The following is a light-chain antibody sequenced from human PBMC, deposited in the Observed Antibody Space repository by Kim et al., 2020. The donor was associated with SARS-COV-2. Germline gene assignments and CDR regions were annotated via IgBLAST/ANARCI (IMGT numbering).Light chain of an antibody. CDR1: QSVSSY. CDR3: QQRSNWPPFT. Sequence: SPGVRATLSCRASQSVSSYLAGYQQKPGQPPRLLIYDASNRATGNPARFSGSGSGTDFPLTISSLEPEDFAVYYCQQRSNWPPFTFGPGTKVDIK. J-gene: IGKJ3*01. CDR2: DAS. V-gene: IGKV3-11*01.